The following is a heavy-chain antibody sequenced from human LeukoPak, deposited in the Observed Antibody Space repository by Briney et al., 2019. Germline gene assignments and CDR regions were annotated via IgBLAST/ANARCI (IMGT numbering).Heavy chain of an antibody. D-gene: IGHD6-13*01. V-gene: IGHV3-23*01. CDR3: AKSQTIIAAAGFDY. J-gene: IGHJ4*02. CDR1: GFTFSSYG. Sequence: GGSLRLACAASGFTFSSYGMSWVRQAPGKGLEWVSAISGRGGSTYSADSVKGRFTISRDNSKNTLYLQMNSLRAEDSAVYYCAKSQTIIAAAGFDYWGQGTLVTVSS. CDR2: ISGRGGST.